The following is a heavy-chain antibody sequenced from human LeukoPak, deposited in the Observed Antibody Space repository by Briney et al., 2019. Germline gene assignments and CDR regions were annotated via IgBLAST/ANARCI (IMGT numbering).Heavy chain of an antibody. Sequence: PGGSLRLSCAASGFTFSSYWMSWVRQAPGKGLEWVANIKQDGSEKYYVDSVKGRFTISRDNAKNSLYLQMNSLRAEDTAVYYCASQLWGSYPSRWGQGTLVTVSS. CDR3: ASQLWGSYPSR. CDR1: GFTFSSYW. J-gene: IGHJ4*02. V-gene: IGHV3-7*01. CDR2: IKQDGSEK. D-gene: IGHD3-16*02.